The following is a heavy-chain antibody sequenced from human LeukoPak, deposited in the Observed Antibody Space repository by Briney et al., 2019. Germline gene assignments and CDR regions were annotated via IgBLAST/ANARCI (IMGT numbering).Heavy chain of an antibody. CDR1: EFTFSSYS. V-gene: IGHV3-21*06. CDR3: ARVRGVF. D-gene: IGHD3-10*01. CDR2: ISGDSSYI. Sequence: GGPLRLSCAASEFTFSSYSMNWVRQAPGKGLEWVSSISGDSSYIYYADSVKGRFTISRDNAKNSLYLQMNSLRAEDTAVYYCARVRGVFWGQGTLVTVSS. J-gene: IGHJ4*02.